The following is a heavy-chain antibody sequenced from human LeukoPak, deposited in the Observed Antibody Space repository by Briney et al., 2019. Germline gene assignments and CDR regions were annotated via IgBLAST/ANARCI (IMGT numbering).Heavy chain of an antibody. D-gene: IGHD3-22*01. J-gene: IGHJ4*02. V-gene: IGHV4-38-2*02. Sequence: SETLSLTCTVSGYSISNGYYWGWIRRPPGKGLEWIGEINHSGSTNYNPSLKSRVTISVDTSKNQFSLKLSSVTAADTAVYYCARQEPYYYDSSGYYADYWGQGTLVTVSS. CDR2: INHSGST. CDR1: GYSISNGYY. CDR3: ARQEPYYYDSSGYYADY.